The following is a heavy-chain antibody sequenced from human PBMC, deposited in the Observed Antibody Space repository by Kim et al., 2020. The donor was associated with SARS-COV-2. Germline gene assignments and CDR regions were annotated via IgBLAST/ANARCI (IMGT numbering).Heavy chain of an antibody. CDR3: AREEGIVVVPAAQTYYFDY. Sequence: GGSLRLSCAASGFTFSSYWMSWVRQAPGKGLEWVANIKQDGSEKYYVDSVKGRFTISRDNAKNSLYLQMNSLRAEDTAVYYCAREEGIVVVPAAQTYYFDYWGQGTLVTVSS. J-gene: IGHJ4*02. V-gene: IGHV3-7*01. D-gene: IGHD2-2*01. CDR2: IKQDGSEK. CDR1: GFTFSSYW.